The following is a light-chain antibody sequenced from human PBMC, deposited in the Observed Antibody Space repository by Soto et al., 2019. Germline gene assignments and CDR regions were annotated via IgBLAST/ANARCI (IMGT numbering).Light chain of an antibody. CDR1: RGISSN. V-gene: IGKV3-15*01. Sequence: IVMTQSPATLSVSPGERATLSCRASRGISSNLAWYQQKPGQAPRLLIYDASTRATGIPARFSGSGSGTEFTLTISSLQAEDVAVYYCHQYYSTPRTFGQGTRVEIK. CDR2: DAS. CDR3: HQYYSTPRT. J-gene: IGKJ1*01.